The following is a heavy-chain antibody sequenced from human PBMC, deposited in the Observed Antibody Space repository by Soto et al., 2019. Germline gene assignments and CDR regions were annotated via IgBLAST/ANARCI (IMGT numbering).Heavy chain of an antibody. CDR1: GFSLSNARMG. V-gene: IGHV2-26*01. CDR2: IFSNDEK. D-gene: IGHD6-19*01. CDR3: ARKSPYSSGWYAVYFDY. Sequence: QVTLKESGPVLVKPTETLTLTCTVSGFSLSNARMGVSWIRQPPGKALEWLAHIFSNDEKSYSTSLKSRLTITKDTSKNQVVLTMTNMDPVDTATYYCARKSPYSSGWYAVYFDYWGQGTLVTVSS. J-gene: IGHJ4*02.